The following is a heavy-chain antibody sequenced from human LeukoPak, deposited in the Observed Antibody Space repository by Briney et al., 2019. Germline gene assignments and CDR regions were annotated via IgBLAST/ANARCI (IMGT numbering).Heavy chain of an antibody. D-gene: IGHD4-11*01. Sequence: GRSLRLSCAASGYTFSSYSMNWVRQAPGKGLEWVSSISSSSSYIYYADSVQGRFTISRENAKNSLYLQMNSLRAEDTAVYYCASALQRLFDYWGQGTLVTVSS. CDR2: ISSSSSYI. CDR3: ASALQRLFDY. J-gene: IGHJ4*02. V-gene: IGHV3-21*01. CDR1: GYTFSSYS.